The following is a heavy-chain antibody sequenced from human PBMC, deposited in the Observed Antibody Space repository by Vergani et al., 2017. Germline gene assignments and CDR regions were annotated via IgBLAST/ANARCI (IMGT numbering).Heavy chain of an antibody. CDR1: GGSMSGYY. Sequence: QVRLQESGPGLVKPSETLSLTCSVSGGSMSGYYWSWIRQPPGKELEWIGYMYHSGSTNYNPSRETRVTISGDTAKNQFSLTLTSVTAADTAVYYCASDTHSGQRADRWGQGILVTVTS. J-gene: IGHJ5*02. V-gene: IGHV4-59*01. CDR3: ASDTHSGQRADR. CDR2: MYHSGST. D-gene: IGHD6-19*01.